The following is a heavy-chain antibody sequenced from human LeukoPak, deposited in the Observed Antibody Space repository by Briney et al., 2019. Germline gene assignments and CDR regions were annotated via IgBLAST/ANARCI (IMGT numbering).Heavy chain of an antibody. CDR2: IKQDGSEK. Sequence: PGGSLRLSCAASGFIFSNYWMTWVRQAPGKGREWVANIKQDGSEKYYVDSVKVRFTISRDNAKNSLYLQMNSLRAEDTAVYYCARGGPYSGSYFWGQGTMVTVSS. V-gene: IGHV3-7*01. CDR3: ARGGPYSGSYF. D-gene: IGHD1-26*01. CDR1: GFIFSNYW. J-gene: IGHJ3*01.